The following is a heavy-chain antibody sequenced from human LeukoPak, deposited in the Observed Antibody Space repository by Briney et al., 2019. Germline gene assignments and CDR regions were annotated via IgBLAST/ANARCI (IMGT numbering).Heavy chain of an antibody. CDR2: IYPGDSDT. V-gene: IGHV5-51*01. D-gene: IGHD1-26*01. Sequence: PGESLKISCKGSGYSFTNNWIAWVRQMPGKGLEWMGIIYPGDSDTRYSPSFQGQVTISADKSIGTAYLQWSSLKASDTAMYYCARQRYSGSYPRGTFDYWGQGTLVTVSS. CDR3: ARQRYSGSYPRGTFDY. CDR1: GYSFTNNW. J-gene: IGHJ4*02.